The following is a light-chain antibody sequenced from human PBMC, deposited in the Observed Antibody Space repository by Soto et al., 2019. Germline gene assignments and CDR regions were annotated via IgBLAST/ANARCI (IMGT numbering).Light chain of an antibody. CDR1: QRSSGS. CDR2: EAS. J-gene: IGKJ1*01. V-gene: IGKV1-5*03. CDR3: QQYNGYWT. Sequence: DIQMNQSPSTLSASGGDRVTITCRASQRSSGSLAWYQQKPGKAPKLLIYEASNLKSGVPSRFSGSGSGTEYTLTISSLQPDDSASYYCQQYNGYWTFGQGTRVEIK.